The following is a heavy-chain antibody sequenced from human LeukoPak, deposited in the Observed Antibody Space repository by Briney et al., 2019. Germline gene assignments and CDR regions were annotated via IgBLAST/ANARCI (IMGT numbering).Heavy chain of an antibody. D-gene: IGHD2-15*01. CDR2: ISSSGRKI. Sequence: GGSLRLSCAVSGFTFSDYEMNWVRQAPGKGLEWVSYISSSGRKIYYADFVKGRFTFSRDNAKNSLYLQMNSLRADGTAVYYCARGPRDPTEYCSRGACAPTYDVWGQGTLVTVSS. V-gene: IGHV3-48*03. CDR3: ARGPRDPTEYCSRGACAPTYDV. CDR1: GFTFSDYE. J-gene: IGHJ4*02.